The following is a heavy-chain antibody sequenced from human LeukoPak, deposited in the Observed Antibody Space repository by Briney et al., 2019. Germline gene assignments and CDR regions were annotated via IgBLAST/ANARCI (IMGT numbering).Heavy chain of an antibody. CDR3: ARANVEDIVVVPAAIPAFDY. J-gene: IGHJ4*02. V-gene: IGHV4-34*01. D-gene: IGHD2-2*02. CDR1: GGSFSGYY. CDR2: INHSGST. Sequence: TSETLSLTCAVYGGSFSGYYWIWIRQPPGKGLEWIREINHSGSTNYNPSLKSRVTISVDTSKNQFSLKLSSVTAADTAVYYCARANVEDIVVVPAAIPAFDYWGQGTLVTVSS.